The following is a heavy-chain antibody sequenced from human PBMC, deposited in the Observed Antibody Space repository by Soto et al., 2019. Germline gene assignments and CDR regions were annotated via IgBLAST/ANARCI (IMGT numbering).Heavy chain of an antibody. CDR2: ISSSSSYI. V-gene: IGHV3-21*01. J-gene: IGHJ3*02. CDR3: ARYCSGGSCYGDAFDI. Sequence: TWGSLRLSCAASGFTFSSYSMNWVRQAPGKGLEWVSSISSSSSYIYYADSVKGRFTISRDNAKNSLYLQMNSLRAEDTAVYYCARYCSGGSCYGDAFDIWGQGTMVTVSS. CDR1: GFTFSSYS. D-gene: IGHD2-15*01.